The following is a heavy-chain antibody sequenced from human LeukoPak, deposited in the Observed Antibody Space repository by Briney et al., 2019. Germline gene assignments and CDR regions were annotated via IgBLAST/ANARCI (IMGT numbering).Heavy chain of an antibody. CDR2: INPNSGGT. V-gene: IGHV1-2*02. CDR1: GYTFTGYY. J-gene: IGHJ4*02. Sequence: GASVKVSCKASGYTFTGYYMHWVRQAPGQGLERMGWINPNSGGTNYAQKFQGRVAMTRDTSISTAYMELSRLRSDDTAVYYCARGPYDFWSGYNDYWGQGTLVTVSS. D-gene: IGHD3-3*01. CDR3: ARGPYDFWSGYNDY.